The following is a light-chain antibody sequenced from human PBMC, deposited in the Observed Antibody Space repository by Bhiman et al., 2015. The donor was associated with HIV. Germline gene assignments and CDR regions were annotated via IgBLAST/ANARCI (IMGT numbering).Light chain of an antibody. Sequence: QSALTQPASVSGSPGQSIIISCTGTSSDVGGYNHVSWYQQHPGKAPKLMIFDVSNRPSGVSNRFSGSKSGNTASLTISGLQAEDEAHYYCSSYTSTSRVVFGGGTKLTVL. J-gene: IGLJ2*01. CDR3: SSYTSTSRVV. CDR2: DVS. V-gene: IGLV2-14*03. CDR1: SSDVGGYNH.